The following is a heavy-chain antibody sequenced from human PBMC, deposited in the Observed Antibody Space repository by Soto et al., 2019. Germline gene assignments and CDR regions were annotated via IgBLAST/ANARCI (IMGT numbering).Heavy chain of an antibody. Sequence: GGSLRLSCAASGFTFSSYGMHWVRQAPGKGLEWVAVISYDGSNKYYADSVKGRFTISRDNSKNTLYLQMNSLRAEDTAVYYCAKSIGYCSSTSCYFDYYYYYYGMDVWGQGTTVTVSS. V-gene: IGHV3-30*18. J-gene: IGHJ6*02. CDR3: AKSIGYCSSTSCYFDYYYYYYGMDV. D-gene: IGHD2-2*01. CDR1: GFTFSSYG. CDR2: ISYDGSNK.